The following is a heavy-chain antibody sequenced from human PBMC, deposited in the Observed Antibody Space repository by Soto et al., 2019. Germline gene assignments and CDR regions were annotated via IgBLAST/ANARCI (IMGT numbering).Heavy chain of an antibody. Sequence: QVQLVQSGPEVKKPGAAVTVSCKASGYTFINHYVHCVRQAPGQGLEWGGLINAHSGTTSSAPQLHGRVTMTTDPSTSTVYMELSSLKFEDTAVYYCAKDLNMGPSGWVRDYWGQGTLVTVSS. D-gene: IGHD6-25*01. CDR3: AKDLNMGPSGWVRDY. CDR2: INAHSGTT. J-gene: IGHJ4*02. V-gene: IGHV1-46*03. CDR1: GYTFINHY.